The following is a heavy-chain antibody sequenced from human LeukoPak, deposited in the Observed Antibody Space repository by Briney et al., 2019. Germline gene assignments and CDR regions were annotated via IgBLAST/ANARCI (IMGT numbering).Heavy chain of an antibody. CDR1: GFTFSSYA. CDR2: ISGSGGST. J-gene: IGHJ4*02. Sequence: GGSLRLSGAASGFTFSSYAMSWVRQAPGKGLEWVSRISGSGGSTYYADSVKGRFTISRDNSKNTLYLQVNSLRAEDTAVYYCAKDHLIAFDYWGQGTLVTVSS. CDR3: AKDHLIAFDY. V-gene: IGHV3-23*01.